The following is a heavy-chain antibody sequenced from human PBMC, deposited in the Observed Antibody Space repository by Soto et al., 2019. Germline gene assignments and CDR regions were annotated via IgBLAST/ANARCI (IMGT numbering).Heavy chain of an antibody. CDR1: GGSISSYY. Sequence: ASETLSLTCTVSGGSISSYYWSWIRQPAGKGLEWIGRIYTSGSTNYNPSLKSRVTMSVDTSKNQFSLKLSSVTAADTAVYYCARLGTMVRGVINNWFDPWGQGTLVTVSS. CDR3: ARLGTMVRGVINNWFDP. D-gene: IGHD3-10*01. V-gene: IGHV4-4*07. J-gene: IGHJ5*02. CDR2: IYTSGST.